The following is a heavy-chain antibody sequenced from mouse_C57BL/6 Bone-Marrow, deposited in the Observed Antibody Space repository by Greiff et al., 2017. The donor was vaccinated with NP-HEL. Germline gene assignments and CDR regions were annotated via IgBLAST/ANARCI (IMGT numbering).Heavy chain of an antibody. D-gene: IGHD4-1*01. CDR3: TREGTGTLFAY. CDR2: INPGSGGT. CDR1: GYAFTNYL. V-gene: IGHV1-54*01. Sequence: QVQLQQSGAELVRPGPSVKVSCKASGYAFTNYLIEWVKQRPGQGLEWIGVINPGSGGTNYNEKFKGKAKLTAVTSASTAYMELSSLTNEDSAVYYCTREGTGTLFAYWGQGTLVTVSA. J-gene: IGHJ3*01.